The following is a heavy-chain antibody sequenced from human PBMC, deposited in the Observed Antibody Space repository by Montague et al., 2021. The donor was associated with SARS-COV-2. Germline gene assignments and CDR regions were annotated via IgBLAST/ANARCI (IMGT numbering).Heavy chain of an antibody. V-gene: IGHV3-21*01. CDR1: GFTFSSYS. J-gene: IGHJ4*02. Sequence: SLRLSCAASGFTFSSYSMNWVRQAPGKGLEWVSSISSSSSYIYYADSVKGRFTTSRDNAKNSLYLQMNSLRAEDTAVYYCARSTYYYDSSGSYYFDYWGQGTLVTVSS. CDR2: ISSSSSYI. CDR3: ARSTYYYDSSGSYYFDY. D-gene: IGHD3-22*01.